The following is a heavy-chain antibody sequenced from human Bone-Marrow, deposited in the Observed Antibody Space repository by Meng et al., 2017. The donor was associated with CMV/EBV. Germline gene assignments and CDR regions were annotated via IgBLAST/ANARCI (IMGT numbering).Heavy chain of an antibody. D-gene: IGHD1-26*01. V-gene: IGHV4-38-2*02. Sequence: GSLRLSCAVSGSSVSRGYYWAWIRQPPGKRLEWIGSIADSRNTYYTPSLQSRLTISVDTSKNQFSLRLTSVTAADTAVYYCAREVGAPYFDLWGQGTMVTVSS. CDR3: AREVGAPYFDL. CDR1: GSSVSRGYY. CDR2: IADSRNT. J-gene: IGHJ3*01.